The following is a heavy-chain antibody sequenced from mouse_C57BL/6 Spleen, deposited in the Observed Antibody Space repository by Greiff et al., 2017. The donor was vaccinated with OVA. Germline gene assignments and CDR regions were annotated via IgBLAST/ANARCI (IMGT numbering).Heavy chain of an antibody. Sequence: EVHLVESGGDLVKPGGSLKLSCAASGFTFSSYGMSWVRQTPDKRLEWVATISSGGSYTYYPDSVKGRFTISRDNAKNTLYLQISSLKSEDTAMYYCARQPTGYYGSSYDYYAMDDWGQGTSVTVSS. V-gene: IGHV5-6*01. J-gene: IGHJ4*01. D-gene: IGHD1-1*01. CDR2: ISSGGSYT. CDR1: GFTFSSYG. CDR3: ARQPTGYYGSSYDYYAMDD.